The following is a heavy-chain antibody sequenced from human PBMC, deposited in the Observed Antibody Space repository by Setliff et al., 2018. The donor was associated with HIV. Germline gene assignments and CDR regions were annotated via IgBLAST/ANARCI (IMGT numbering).Heavy chain of an antibody. CDR3: ARGIAAVGVGGFDY. D-gene: IGHD6-13*01. Sequence: ASVKVSCKASGYTFTNFYMHWVRQAPGQGLEWMGIINPGGGNTRYAQKFQGRVTITRDTSANTGYMELSSLRSEDAAVYYCARGIAAVGVGGFDYWSQGTLVTVSS. J-gene: IGHJ4*02. CDR2: INPGGGNT. V-gene: IGHV1-46*01. CDR1: GYTFTNFY.